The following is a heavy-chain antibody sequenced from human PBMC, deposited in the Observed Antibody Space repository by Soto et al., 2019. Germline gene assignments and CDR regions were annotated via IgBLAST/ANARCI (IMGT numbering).Heavy chain of an antibody. CDR3: AKTMGRRVSGRYSLYLLDV. CDR1: GDSFTTYW. D-gene: IGHD3-10*01. Sequence: GDSLKISCQASGDSFTTYWIAWVLQIPGKGLEWMGIIYPGDSDTRYGPSFQGQVTISVDKSITTAYLQSSSLKASDTAMYYCAKTMGRRVSGRYSLYLLDVWGQGTTVTVSS. CDR2: IYPGDSDT. J-gene: IGHJ6*02. V-gene: IGHV5-51*01.